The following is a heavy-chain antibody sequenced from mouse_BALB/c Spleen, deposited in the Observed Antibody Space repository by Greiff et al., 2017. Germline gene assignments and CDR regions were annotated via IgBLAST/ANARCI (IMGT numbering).Heavy chain of an antibody. V-gene: IGHV14-3*02. CDR2: IDPANGNT. CDR3: ARGGYGNYDAMDY. CDR1: GFNIKDTY. J-gene: IGHJ4*01. Sequence: EVQLQQSGAELVKPGASVKLSCTASGFNIKDTYMHWVKQRPEQGLEWIGRIDPANGNTKYDPKFQGKATITADTSSNTAYLQLSSLTSEDTAVYYCARGGYGNYDAMDYWGQGTSVTVSS. D-gene: IGHD2-10*02.